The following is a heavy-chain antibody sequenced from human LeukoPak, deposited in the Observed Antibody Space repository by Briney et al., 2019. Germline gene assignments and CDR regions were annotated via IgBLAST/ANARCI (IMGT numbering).Heavy chain of an antibody. J-gene: IGHJ4*02. CDR2: ISGSGGST. CDR1: GFTFSSYA. CDR3: AKGGYCSGGSCYSDYFDY. D-gene: IGHD2-15*01. Sequence: QPGGSLRLPCAASGFTFSSYAMSWVRQAPGKGLEWVSAISGSGGSTYYADSVKGRFTISRDNSKNTLYLQMNSLRAEDTAAYYCAKGGYCSGGSCYSDYFDYWGQGTLVTVSS. V-gene: IGHV3-23*01.